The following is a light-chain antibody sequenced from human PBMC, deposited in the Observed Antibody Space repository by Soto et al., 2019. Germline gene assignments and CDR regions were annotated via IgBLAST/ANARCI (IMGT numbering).Light chain of an antibody. V-gene: IGKV1-27*01. CDR2: GAS. CDR3: QKYNSAPPVT. J-gene: IGKJ3*01. Sequence: DIQMTQSPSSLSASVGDRVTISCRASQVINNCLAWYQQRPGKGPKLLIYGASSLQSGVPSRFSFSGSVTDFTLTIRSLQPEDVATYYCQKYNSAPPVTFGPGTTVHV. CDR1: QVINNC.